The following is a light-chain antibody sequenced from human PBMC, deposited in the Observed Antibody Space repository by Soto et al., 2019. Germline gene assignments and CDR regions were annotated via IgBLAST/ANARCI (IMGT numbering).Light chain of an antibody. Sequence: QSALTQPASVSGSPGQSITISCTGTSSDVGGYNYVSWYQQHPGKAPKLMIYEVSNRPSGVSNRVSGSKSGNTASLTISGLQGEDEGDYFCSSYGSTSTRYVFGTGTKLTVL. CDR1: SSDVGGYNY. CDR2: EVS. V-gene: IGLV2-14*01. CDR3: SSYGSTSTRYV. J-gene: IGLJ1*01.